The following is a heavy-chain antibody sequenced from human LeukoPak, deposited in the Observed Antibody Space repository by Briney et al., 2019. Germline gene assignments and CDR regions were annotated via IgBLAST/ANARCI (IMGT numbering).Heavy chain of an antibody. D-gene: IGHD2-2*01. CDR1: GGSISSGSYY. CDR3: ARDGEYCSSTSCYPAFDY. J-gene: IGHJ4*02. V-gene: IGHV4-61*02. Sequence: SETLSLTCTVSGGSISSGSYYWSWIRQPAGKGLEWIGRIYTSGSTNYNPSLKSRVTISVDTSKNQFSLKLSSVTAADTAVYYCARDGEYCSSTSCYPAFDYWGQGTLVTVS. CDR2: IYTSGST.